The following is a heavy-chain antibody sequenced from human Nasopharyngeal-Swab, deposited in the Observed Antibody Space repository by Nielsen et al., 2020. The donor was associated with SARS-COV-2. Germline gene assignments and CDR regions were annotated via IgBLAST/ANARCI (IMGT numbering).Heavy chain of an antibody. V-gene: IGHV3-30*18. CDR2: ISYDGGSK. D-gene: IGHD3-9*01. CDR1: GFTFSTYG. J-gene: IGHJ6*02. CDR3: AKDKRYFDWDGMDV. Sequence: GESLKISCAASGFTFSTYGMHWVRQAPGKGLEWVAVISYDGGSKYYADSVKGRFTISRDNSKNTLYLQMNSLRAEDTAVCYCAKDKRYFDWDGMDVWGQGTTVTVSS.